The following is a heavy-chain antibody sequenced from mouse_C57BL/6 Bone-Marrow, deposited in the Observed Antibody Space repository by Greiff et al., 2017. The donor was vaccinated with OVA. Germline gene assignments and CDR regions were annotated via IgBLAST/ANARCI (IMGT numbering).Heavy chain of an antibody. CDR2: SRNKANDYTT. CDR1: GFTFSDFY. V-gene: IGHV7-1*01. CDR3: ARDALYYGSLYWYFDV. Sequence: EVQLMESGGGLVQSGRSLRLSCATSGFTFSDFYMEWVRQAPGKGLEWIAASRNKANDYTTEYSASVKGRFIVSRDTSQSILYLQMNALRAEDTAIYYCARDALYYGSLYWYFDVWGTGTTVTVSS. J-gene: IGHJ1*03. D-gene: IGHD1-1*01.